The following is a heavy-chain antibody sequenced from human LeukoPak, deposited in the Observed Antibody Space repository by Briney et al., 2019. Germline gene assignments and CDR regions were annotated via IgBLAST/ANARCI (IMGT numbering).Heavy chain of an antibody. CDR2: IYSGGST. V-gene: IGHV3-53*01. CDR3: ARGLYYGGSFDY. Sequence: GGSLRLSCVASGFTVSGNYLSWVRQAPGKGLEWVSLIYSGGSTYNADSVEGRFTISRDNSKNTLYLQMNSLRAEDTAVYYCARGLYYGGSFDYWGQGTLVTV. D-gene: IGHD4-23*01. CDR1: GFTVSGNY. J-gene: IGHJ4*02.